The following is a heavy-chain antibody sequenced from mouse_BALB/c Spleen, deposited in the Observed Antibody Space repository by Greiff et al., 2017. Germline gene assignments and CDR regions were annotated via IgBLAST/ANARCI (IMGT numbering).Heavy chain of an antibody. CDR1: GYTFTDYE. Sequence: QVQLKESGAELVRPGASVTLSCKASGYTFTDYEMHWVKQTPVHGLEWIGAIDPETGGTAYNQKFKGKATLTADKSSSTAYMELRSLTSEDSAVYYCTRLTVVARYYAMDYWGQGTSVTVSS. CDR2: IDPETGGT. D-gene: IGHD1-1*01. CDR3: TRLTVVARYYAMDY. J-gene: IGHJ4*01. V-gene: IGHV1-15*01.